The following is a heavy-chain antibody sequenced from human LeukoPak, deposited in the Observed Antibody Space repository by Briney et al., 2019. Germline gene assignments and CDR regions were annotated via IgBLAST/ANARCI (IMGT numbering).Heavy chain of an antibody. CDR3: ARRTYFDL. J-gene: IGHJ2*01. CDR2: IYYSGST. V-gene: IGHV4-59*08. CDR1: GGCISNYD. Sequence: SETLSLTCTVFGGCISNYDWRWVRQPPGKGLEWIGYIYYSGSTTYNPSLKSRVTISVDTSKNQFSLKLSSVTAADTALYYCARRTYFDLWGRGTLVTVSS.